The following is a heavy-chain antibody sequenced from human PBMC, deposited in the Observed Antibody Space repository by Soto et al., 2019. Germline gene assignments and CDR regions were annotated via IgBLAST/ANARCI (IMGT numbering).Heavy chain of an antibody. D-gene: IGHD2-15*01. Sequence: ASVKVSCKASGYTFTSYGINWVRQAPGQGLEWMGWISAYNGNTNYAQKLQGRVTLTTDTSTSTVYMELRSLRSDDTAVYYCAIFGYCSGGTCYSVYWGQGTMVT. CDR2: ISAYNGNT. J-gene: IGHJ4*02. CDR3: AIFGYCSGGTCYSVY. V-gene: IGHV1-18*01. CDR1: GYTFTSYG.